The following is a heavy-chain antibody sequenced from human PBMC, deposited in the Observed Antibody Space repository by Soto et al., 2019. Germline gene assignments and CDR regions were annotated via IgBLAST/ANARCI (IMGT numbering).Heavy chain of an antibody. CDR3: ARESRYCSGGSCYFLPVFDY. CDR1: GGTFSSYA. V-gene: IGHV1-69*13. CDR2: IIPIFGTA. J-gene: IGHJ4*02. D-gene: IGHD2-15*01. Sequence: SVKVSCKASGGTFSSYAISWVRQAPGQGLEWMGGIIPIFGTANYAQKFQGRVTITADESTSTAYMELSSLRSEDTAVYYCARESRYCSGGSCYFLPVFDYWGQG.